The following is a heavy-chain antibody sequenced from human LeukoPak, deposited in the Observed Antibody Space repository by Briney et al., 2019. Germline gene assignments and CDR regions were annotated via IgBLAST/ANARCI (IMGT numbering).Heavy chain of an antibody. CDR3: ARVKYSSSWDVPGYYYGMDV. CDR2: IKQDGSEK. CDR1: GFTFSSYW. V-gene: IGHV3-7*03. J-gene: IGHJ6*04. Sequence: GGSLRLSCAPSGFTFSSYWMSWVRQAPGKGLEWVANIKQDGSEKYYVDSVKGRFTISRDKAKNSLYLQMNSLRAEDTAVYYCARVKYSSSWDVPGYYYGMDVWGKGTTVTVSS. D-gene: IGHD6-13*01.